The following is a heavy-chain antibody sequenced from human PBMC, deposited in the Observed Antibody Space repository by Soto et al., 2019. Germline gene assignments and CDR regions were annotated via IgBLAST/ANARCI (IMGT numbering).Heavy chain of an antibody. CDR1: GFTFSSYG. CDR3: AKDRYGDYGGIDY. V-gene: IGHV3-30*18. J-gene: IGHJ4*02. Sequence: GGSLRLSCVASGFTFSSYGMHLVRQAPGKGLEWVAIITCNGSNTYYADSVKGRFTISRDTSKNTLFLQMNSLRAEDTAVYYCAKDRYGDYGGIDYWGQGTMVTVSS. CDR2: ITCNGSNT. D-gene: IGHD4-17*01.